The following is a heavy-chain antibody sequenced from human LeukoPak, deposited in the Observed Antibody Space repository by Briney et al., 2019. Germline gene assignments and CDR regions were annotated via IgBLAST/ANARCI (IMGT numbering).Heavy chain of an antibody. V-gene: IGHV1-3*01. D-gene: IGHD1-26*01. CDR3: ARDSVGATVALRPFDY. CDR2: INAGNGNT. CDR1: GYTFTSYT. Sequence: GASVKVSCKASGYTFTSYTMHWVRQAPGQRLEWMGWINAGNGNTKYSQKFQGRVTITRDTSASTAYMELSSLRSEDTAVYYCARDSVGATVALRPFDYWGQGTLVTVSS. J-gene: IGHJ4*02.